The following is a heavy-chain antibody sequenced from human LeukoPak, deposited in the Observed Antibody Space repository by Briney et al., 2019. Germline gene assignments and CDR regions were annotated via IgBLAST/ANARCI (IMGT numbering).Heavy chain of an antibody. D-gene: IGHD1-14*01. J-gene: IGHJ4*02. V-gene: IGHV3-11*04. CDR2: ISSSGDTI. CDR3: ARDRGRNSFDY. CDR1: GFTFSDYY. Sequence: PGGSLRLSCAASGFTFSDYYMSWIRQAPGKGLEWVSYISSSGDTIYYADSVKGRFTISRDNAKNSLYLQLTSLRAEDTALYYCARDRGRNSFDYWGQETLVSVSS.